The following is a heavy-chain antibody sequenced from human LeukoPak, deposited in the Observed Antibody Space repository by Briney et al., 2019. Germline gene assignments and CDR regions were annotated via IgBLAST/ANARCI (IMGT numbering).Heavy chain of an antibody. Sequence: ASVKASCKASGYTFTGYYMHWVRQAPGQGLEWMGWINPNSGGTNYAQKFQGRVTMTRDTSISTAFMELSRLRSAAPPRYYCGIEDCSSTSCYGNWFDPWGQGTLVTVSS. J-gene: IGHJ5*02. V-gene: IGHV1-2*02. D-gene: IGHD2-2*01. CDR2: INPNSGGT. CDR1: GYTFTGYY. CDR3: GIEDCSSTSCYGNWFDP.